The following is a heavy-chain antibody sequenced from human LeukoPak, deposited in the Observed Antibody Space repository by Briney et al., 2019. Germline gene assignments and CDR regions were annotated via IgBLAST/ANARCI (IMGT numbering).Heavy chain of an antibody. V-gene: IGHV1-8*01. CDR2: VSPSSGNT. Sequence: ASVKVSCKASGYSFTSHNINWVRQATGQGLEYMGWVSPSSGNTAYAQEFQGRVTMTRDASIYTAYMELSGLTSEDTAVYYCARGYPGYASGWPDYWGQGTLVTVSS. J-gene: IGHJ4*02. CDR1: GYSFTSHN. CDR3: ARGYPGYASGWPDY. D-gene: IGHD6-19*01.